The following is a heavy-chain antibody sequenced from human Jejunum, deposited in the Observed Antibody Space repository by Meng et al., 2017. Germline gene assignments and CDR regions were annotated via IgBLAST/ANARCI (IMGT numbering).Heavy chain of an antibody. CDR1: GFTFRSAW. D-gene: IGHD3-10*01. CDR2: NKSKADGGPV. J-gene: IGHJ4*02. CDR3: TTDKWGVATTGGY. V-gene: IGHV3-15*01. Sequence: GGSLRLSCAASGFTFRSAWMSWVRQAPGKGLEWVGRNKSKADGGPVDYAAPVKGRFTISRDDSKDTVSLQMDSLKIEDTGTYYCTTDKWGVATTGGYWGQGTLVTVSS.